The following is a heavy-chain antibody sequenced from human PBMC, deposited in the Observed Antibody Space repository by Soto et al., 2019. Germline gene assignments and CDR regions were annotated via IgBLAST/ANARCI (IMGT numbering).Heavy chain of an antibody. J-gene: IGHJ3*02. D-gene: IGHD3-3*01. V-gene: IGHV2-5*02. CDR1: GFSLSTSGVG. Sequence: QITLKESGPTLVKPTQTLTLTCTFSGFSLSTSGVGVGWIRQPPGKALEWLALIYWDDDKRYSPSLKSRLTITKDTPKNQVVLTMTNMDPVDTATYYCAHRPGYYDANTNAFDIWGQGTMVTVSS. CDR2: IYWDDDK. CDR3: AHRPGYYDANTNAFDI.